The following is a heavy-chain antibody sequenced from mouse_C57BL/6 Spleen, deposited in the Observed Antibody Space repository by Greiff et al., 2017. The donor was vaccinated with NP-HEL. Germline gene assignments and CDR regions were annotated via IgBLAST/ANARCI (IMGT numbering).Heavy chain of an antibody. Sequence: DVMLVESGGGLVQPGGSLSLSCAASGFTFTDYYMSWVRQPPGKALEWLGFIRNKANGYTTEYSASVKGRFTISRDNSQSILYLQMNALRAEDSATYYCARTRGYYAMDYWGQGTSVTVSS. CDR1: GFTFTDYY. CDR2: IRNKANGYTT. V-gene: IGHV7-3*01. J-gene: IGHJ4*01. CDR3: ARTRGYYAMDY.